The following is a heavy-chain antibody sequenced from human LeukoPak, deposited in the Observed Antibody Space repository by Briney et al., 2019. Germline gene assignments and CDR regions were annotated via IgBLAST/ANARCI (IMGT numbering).Heavy chain of an antibody. Sequence: SETLCLTCTVSGASISDSSHYWGWIRQPPGKGLEWVGSIFYGGNTSYNPSLKSRVTISVDTSKNQFSLKVDSVTAADTAVFYCARHRSYYFDYWGQGMLVTVSS. CDR1: GASISDSSHY. V-gene: IGHV4-39*01. CDR2: IFYGGNT. CDR3: ARHRSYYFDY. D-gene: IGHD3-10*01. J-gene: IGHJ4*02.